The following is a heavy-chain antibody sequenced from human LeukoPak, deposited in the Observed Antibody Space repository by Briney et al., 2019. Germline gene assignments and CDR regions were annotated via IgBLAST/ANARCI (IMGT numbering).Heavy chain of an antibody. D-gene: IGHD2-2*01. J-gene: IGHJ6*02. CDR2: INAGNGNI. CDR1: GHTSTTYA. V-gene: IGHV1-3*01. CDR3: ARGYCSSTSCYMDV. Sequence: ASVKVSCKASGHTSTTYAIHWVRQAPGQGLEWMGWINAGNGNIKYSQKFQGRDTIIGDTSASTAYMELSSLRSEDTAVYYCARGYCSSTSCYMDVWGQGTTVT.